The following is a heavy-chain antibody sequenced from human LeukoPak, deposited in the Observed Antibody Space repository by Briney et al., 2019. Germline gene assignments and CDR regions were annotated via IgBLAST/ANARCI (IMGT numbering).Heavy chain of an antibody. CDR3: AKRGVVIRVILVGFYKEAYYFDS. Sequence: GGSLRLSCAVSGITLSDYGMSWVRHAPGKGLEWVAGISDSGGSTNYADSVKGRFTISRDNPKNTLYLQMNSLRAEDTAVYFCAKRGVVIRVILVGFYKEAYYFDSWGQGALVTVSS. D-gene: IGHD3-22*01. CDR2: ISDSGGST. CDR1: GITLSDYG. J-gene: IGHJ4*02. V-gene: IGHV3-23*01.